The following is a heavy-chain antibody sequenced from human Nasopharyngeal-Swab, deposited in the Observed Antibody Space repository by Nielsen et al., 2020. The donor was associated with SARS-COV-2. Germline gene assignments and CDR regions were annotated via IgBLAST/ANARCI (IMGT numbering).Heavy chain of an antibody. V-gene: IGHV3-30-3*01. CDR3: ARDRFKKQGGMDV. CDR2: ISYDGSNK. J-gene: IGHJ6*02. D-gene: IGHD3-3*01. Sequence: WIRQPPGKGLEWVAVISYDGSNKYYADSVKGRFTISRDNSKNTLYLQMNSLRAEDTAVYDCARDRFKKQGGMDVWGQGTTVTVSS.